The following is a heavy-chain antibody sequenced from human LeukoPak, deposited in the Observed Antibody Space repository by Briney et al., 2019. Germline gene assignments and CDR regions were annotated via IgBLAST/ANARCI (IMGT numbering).Heavy chain of an antibody. CDR1: GGSFSGYY. D-gene: IGHD6-13*01. V-gene: IGHV4-34*01. J-gene: IGHJ4*02. CDR2: INHSGST. CDR3: ARHRNRIAAAGLFDY. Sequence: PSETLSLTRAVYGGSFSGYYWSWIRQPPGKGLEWIGEINHSGSTNYNPSLKSRVTISVDTSKNQFSLKLSSVTAADTAVYYCARHRNRIAAAGLFDYWGQGTLVTVSS.